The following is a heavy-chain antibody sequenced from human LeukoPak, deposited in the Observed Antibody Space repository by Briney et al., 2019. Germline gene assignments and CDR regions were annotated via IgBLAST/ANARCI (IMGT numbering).Heavy chain of an antibody. Sequence: PSETLSLTCTVSGGSISSGSYYWSWIRQPAGKGLEWIGRIYTRGSTNYNPSLKSRVTIPVDTSKNQFSLKLSSVTAADTAVYYCARRYSSGWYEYWGQGTLVTVSS. CDR1: GGSISSGSYY. V-gene: IGHV4-61*02. CDR2: IYTRGST. D-gene: IGHD6-19*01. J-gene: IGHJ4*02. CDR3: ARRYSSGWYEY.